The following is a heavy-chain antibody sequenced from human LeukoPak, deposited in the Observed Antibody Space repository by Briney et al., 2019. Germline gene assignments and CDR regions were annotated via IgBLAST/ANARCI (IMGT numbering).Heavy chain of an antibody. Sequence: GGSLRLSCAASGFTFDNYAMNWVRQVPGKGLEWISLISWNSGTIGYAETVKGRFTISRDNAKNFLYLQIHSLRADDTALYYCARAYKDRSLAGKKEFFQHWGQGTLVTVSS. J-gene: IGHJ1*01. CDR2: ISWNSGTI. CDR3: ARAYKDRSLAGKKEFFQH. CDR1: GFTFDNYA. D-gene: IGHD6-19*01. V-gene: IGHV3-9*01.